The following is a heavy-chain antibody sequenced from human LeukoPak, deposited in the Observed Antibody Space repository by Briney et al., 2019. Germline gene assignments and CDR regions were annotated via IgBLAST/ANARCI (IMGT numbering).Heavy chain of an antibody. Sequence: PGGSLRLSCAVSGFSFSTYSWNWVRQTPGKGLEWISYISRRGETIFYADSVKGRFTISRDNVNSFLYLQMNSLRAEDTALYYCAGISKYSSRYDVMGAQGTLVTVSS. V-gene: IGHV3-48*01. D-gene: IGHD6-13*01. CDR2: ISRRGETI. CDR1: GFSFSTYS. J-gene: IGHJ4*02. CDR3: AGISKYSSRYDVM.